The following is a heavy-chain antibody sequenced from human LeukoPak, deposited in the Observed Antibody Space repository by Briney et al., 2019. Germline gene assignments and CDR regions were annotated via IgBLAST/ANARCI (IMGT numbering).Heavy chain of an antibody. CDR2: IFYSGST. V-gene: IGHV4-59*08. Sequence: SETLSLTCTVSGDSINSYYWSWIRQPPGKGLEWIGYIFYSGSTNYNPSLKSRVTISVDTSKNQFSLKLSSVTAADTAVYYCARRITSSGSYRDDYRGPGTLVTVSS. D-gene: IGHD6-19*01. CDR3: ARRITSSGSYRDDY. J-gene: IGHJ4*02. CDR1: GDSINSYY.